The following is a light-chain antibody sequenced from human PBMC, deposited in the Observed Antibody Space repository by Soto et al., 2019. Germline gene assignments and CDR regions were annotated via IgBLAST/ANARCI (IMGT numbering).Light chain of an antibody. CDR2: KTS. Sequence: DIVMTQTPLSSLVTLGQPASISSRSSQSLLDSDGDTYLSWLQQRRGQPPRLLIYKTSSRFSRVPDRFSGSRAGTEFTLKISRVEVEYVGVYYCMQATQFPHTFGQGIKMEI. V-gene: IGKV2-24*01. J-gene: IGKJ2*01. CDR3: MQATQFPHT. CDR1: QSLLDSDGDTY.